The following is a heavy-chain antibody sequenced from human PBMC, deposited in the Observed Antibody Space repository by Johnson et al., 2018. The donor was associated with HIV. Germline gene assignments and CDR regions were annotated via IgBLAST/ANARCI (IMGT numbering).Heavy chain of an antibody. V-gene: IGHV3-66*01. J-gene: IGHJ3*02. Sequence: VQLVESGGDLVQPGGSLRLSCAASGFSVSTNYMYWVRQAPGKGLEWVSVLYTGGSTFYADSVKGRFTISRDNAKNSLYLQMNSLRAEDTALYYCARGIMITFGGVIAHEAFDIWGQGTMVIVSS. D-gene: IGHD3-16*02. CDR2: LYTGGST. CDR3: ARGIMITFGGVIAHEAFDI. CDR1: GFSVSTNY.